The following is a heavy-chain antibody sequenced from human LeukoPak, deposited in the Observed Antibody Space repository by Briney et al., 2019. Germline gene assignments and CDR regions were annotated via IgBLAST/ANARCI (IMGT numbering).Heavy chain of an antibody. D-gene: IGHD4-17*01. J-gene: IGHJ5*02. V-gene: IGHV4-34*01. CDR1: GGSFSGYY. CDR3: ARHYWTTVTTARFDP. Sequence: PSETLSLTCAVYGGSFSGYYWSWIRQPPGKGLECIGEINHSGSTNYNPSLKSRVTISVDTSKNQFSLKLSSVTAADTAVYYCARHYWTTVTTARFDPWGQGTLVTVSS. CDR2: INHSGST.